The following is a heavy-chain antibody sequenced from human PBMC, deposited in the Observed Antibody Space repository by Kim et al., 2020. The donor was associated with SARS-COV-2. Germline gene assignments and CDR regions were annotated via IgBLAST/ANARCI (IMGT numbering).Heavy chain of an antibody. CDR3: ARGRIAGSVGFDP. J-gene: IGHJ5*02. V-gene: IGHV3-53*01. D-gene: IGHD6-13*01. Sequence: YADSVKGRFTISRDNSKNTLYLQMNSLRAEDTAVYYCARGRIAGSVGFDPWGQGTLVTVSS.